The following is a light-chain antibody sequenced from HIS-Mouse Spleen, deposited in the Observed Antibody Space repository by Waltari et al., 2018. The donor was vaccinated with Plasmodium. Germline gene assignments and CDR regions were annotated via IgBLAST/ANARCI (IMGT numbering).Light chain of an antibody. J-gene: IGLJ2*01. CDR1: SSDVGGYNY. Sequence: QSALTQSASVSGSPGQSITISCTGTSSDVGGYNYVSWYQQHPGKAPKLMIYDVSNRPSGVSNRFSGPKSGNTASLTISGLQAEDEADYYCSSYTSSSAVVFGGGTKLTVL. V-gene: IGLV2-14*03. CDR2: DVS. CDR3: SSYTSSSAVV.